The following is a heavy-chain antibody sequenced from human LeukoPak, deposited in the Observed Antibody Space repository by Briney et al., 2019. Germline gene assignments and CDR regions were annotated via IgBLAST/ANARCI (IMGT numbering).Heavy chain of an antibody. Sequence: GSLRLSCAVSGFTFSTYAMSWVRQAPGKGLEWVSGISDSGGGTYYADSVKGRFTISRDNSKNTLYLQMNSLRAEDTALYYCARDMDVWGQGTTVSVSS. CDR2: ISDSGGGT. CDR1: GFTFSTYA. CDR3: ARDMDV. V-gene: IGHV3-23*01. J-gene: IGHJ6*02.